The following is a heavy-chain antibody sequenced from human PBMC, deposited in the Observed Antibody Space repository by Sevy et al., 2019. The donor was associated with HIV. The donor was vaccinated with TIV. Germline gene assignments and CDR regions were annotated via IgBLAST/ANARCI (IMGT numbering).Heavy chain of an antibody. J-gene: IGHJ6*02. D-gene: IGHD5-12*01. Sequence: GGSLRLSCAASGFTFSSYAMHWVRQAPGKGLEWVAVISYDGSNKYYADSGKGRFTISRDNSKNTLYMQMNNLRAQDKVVYYCARDNPRRSGYRNRGDYYYYGMDVWGQGTTVTVSS. CDR3: ARDNPRRSGYRNRGDYYYYGMDV. CDR1: GFTFSSYA. CDR2: ISYDGSNK. V-gene: IGHV3-30-3*01.